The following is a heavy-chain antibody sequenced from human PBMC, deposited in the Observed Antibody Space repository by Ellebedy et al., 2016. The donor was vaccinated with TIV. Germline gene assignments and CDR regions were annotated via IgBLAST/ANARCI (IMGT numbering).Heavy chain of an antibody. CDR1: GFTVSHNY. V-gene: IGHV3-66*04. CDR2: IYSTENP. D-gene: IGHD1-14*01. CDR3: ARRSDHSSPGDY. J-gene: IGHJ4*02. Sequence: PGGSLRLSCTASGFTVSHNYMVWVRQAPGKGREWVSVIYSTENPNYADSVKGRFTVSRDSSKTTLFLHMNNLRAEDTAVYYCARRSDHSSPGDYWGQGTLVTVSS.